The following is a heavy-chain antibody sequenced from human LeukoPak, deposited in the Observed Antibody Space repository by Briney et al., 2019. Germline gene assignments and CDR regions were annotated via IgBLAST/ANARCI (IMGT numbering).Heavy chain of an antibody. CDR2: IKQDGSEK. J-gene: IGHJ5*02. D-gene: IGHD6-19*01. V-gene: IGHV3-7*03. CDR1: GFTFSSYW. Sequence: GGSLRLSCAASGFTFSSYWMSWVRQAPGKGLEWVADIKQDGSEKYYVDSVKGRFTISRDNAKNSLYLQMNSLRAEDTALYYCAKDAFTSRRYSSGWQYDWFDPWGQGTLVTVSS. CDR3: AKDAFTSRRYSSGWQYDWFDP.